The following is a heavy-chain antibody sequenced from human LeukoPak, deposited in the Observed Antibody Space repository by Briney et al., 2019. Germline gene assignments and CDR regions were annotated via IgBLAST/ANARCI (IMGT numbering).Heavy chain of an antibody. Sequence: ASVKVSCKASGYTFTGYYMHWVRQAPGQGLEWMGWINPNSGGTNYAQKFQGRVTMTRDTSISTAYMELSRLRSDDTAVYYCARAPATRRSVFDYWGQGTLVTVSS. CDR1: GYTFTGYY. D-gene: IGHD5-12*01. CDR2: INPNSGGT. CDR3: ARAPATRRSVFDY. J-gene: IGHJ4*02. V-gene: IGHV1-2*02.